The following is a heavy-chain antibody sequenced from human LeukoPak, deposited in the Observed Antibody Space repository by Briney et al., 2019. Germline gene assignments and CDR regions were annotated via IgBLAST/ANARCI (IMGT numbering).Heavy chain of an antibody. CDR2: IDYSGST. D-gene: IGHD3-3*01. J-gene: IGHJ3*02. V-gene: IGHV4-59*12. CDR1: GGSISSYY. Sequence: PSETLSLTCTVSGGSISSYYWSWIRQPPGKGLEWIGYIDYSGSTNYNPSLKSRVTISVDTSKNQFSLKLSSVTAADTAVYYCAREDRGRWSGKLDAFDIWGQGTMVTVSS. CDR3: AREDRGRWSGKLDAFDI.